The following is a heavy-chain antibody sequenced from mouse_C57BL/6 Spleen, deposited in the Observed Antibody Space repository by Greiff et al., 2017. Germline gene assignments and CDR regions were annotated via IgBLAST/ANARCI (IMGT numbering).Heavy chain of an antibody. CDR3: ASYYYGSSYVAY. Sequence: EVKLVESGGGLVKPGGSLKLSCAASGFTFSSYAMSWVRQTPEKRLEWVATISDGGSYTYYPDNVKGRFTISRDNAKNNLYLQMSHLKSEDTAMYYCASYYYGSSYVAYWGQGTLVTVSA. D-gene: IGHD1-1*01. CDR2: ISDGGSYT. V-gene: IGHV5-4*03. CDR1: GFTFSSYA. J-gene: IGHJ3*01.